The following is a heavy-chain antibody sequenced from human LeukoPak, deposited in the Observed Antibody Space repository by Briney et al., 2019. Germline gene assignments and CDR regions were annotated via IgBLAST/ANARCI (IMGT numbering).Heavy chain of an antibody. J-gene: IGHJ6*02. D-gene: IGHD1-26*01. CDR3: ARFLGGSYGMDV. V-gene: IGHV1-8*01. CDR2: MNPNSGNT. Sequence: ASVKVSCKASGYTFTSYDINWVRQATGQGLEWMGWMNPNSGNTGYAQKFQGRVTMTRNTSISTAYMELSSLRSEDTAVYYCARFLGGSYGMDVWGQGTTVTVSS. CDR1: GYTFTSYD.